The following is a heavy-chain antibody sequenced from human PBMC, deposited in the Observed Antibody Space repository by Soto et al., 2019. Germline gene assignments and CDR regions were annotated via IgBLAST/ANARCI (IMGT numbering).Heavy chain of an antibody. V-gene: IGHV1-3*01. J-gene: IGHJ4*02. CDR2: INAGNGNT. Sequence: ASVKVSCKASGYTFTSYAMHWVRQAPGQRLEWMGWINAGNGNTKYSQKFQGRVTITRDTSASTAYMELSSLRSEDTAVYYCAREHNPIWSGYSTPYFDYWGQGTLVTVSS. D-gene: IGHD3-3*01. CDR1: GYTFTSYA. CDR3: AREHNPIWSGYSTPYFDY.